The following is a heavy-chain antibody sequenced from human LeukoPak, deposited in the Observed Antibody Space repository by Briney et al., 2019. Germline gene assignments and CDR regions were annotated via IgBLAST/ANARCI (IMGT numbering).Heavy chain of an antibody. D-gene: IGHD4-17*01. Sequence: PGGSLRLSCAASGFTFDDYTMHWVRQAPGKGLEWVSLISWDGGSTYYADSVKGRFTISRDNSKNSLYLQMNSLRTEDTAVYYCARTRVTTGHYYYGMDVWGQGTTVTVSS. J-gene: IGHJ6*02. V-gene: IGHV3-43*01. CDR2: ISWDGGST. CDR3: ARTRVTTGHYYYGMDV. CDR1: GFTFDDYT.